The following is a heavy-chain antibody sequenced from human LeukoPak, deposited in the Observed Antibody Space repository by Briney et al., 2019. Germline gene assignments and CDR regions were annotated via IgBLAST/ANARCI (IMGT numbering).Heavy chain of an antibody. CDR2: IYYSGST. CDR1: GGSISSSSYY. CDR3: ARVYTMVRGVHNWFDP. V-gene: IGHV4-39*07. J-gene: IGHJ5*02. Sequence: SETLSLTCTVSGGSISSSSYYWGWIRQPPGKGLEWIGSIYYSGSTYYNPSLKSRVTISVDTSKNQFSLKLSSVTAADTAVYYCARVYTMVRGVHNWFDPWGQGTLVTVSS. D-gene: IGHD3-10*01.